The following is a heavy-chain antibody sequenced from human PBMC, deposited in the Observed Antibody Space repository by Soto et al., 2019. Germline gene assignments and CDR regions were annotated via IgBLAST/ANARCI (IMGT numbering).Heavy chain of an antibody. V-gene: IGHV4-59*08. CDR1: GGSISRYY. D-gene: IGHD4-17*01. CDR2: IYYSGST. Sequence: SETLSLTCTVSGGSISRYYWNWIRQPPGKGLEWIGYIYYSGSTNYNPSLKSRVTISVDTSKNQFSLKLSSVTAADTAVYYCARRYGPGFDYWGQGTLVT. CDR3: ARRYGPGFDY. J-gene: IGHJ4*02.